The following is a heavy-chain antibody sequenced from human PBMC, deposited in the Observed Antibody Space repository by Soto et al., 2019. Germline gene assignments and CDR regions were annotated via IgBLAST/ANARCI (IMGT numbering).Heavy chain of an antibody. Sequence: QVHLVESGGGVVQPGRSLRLSCAASGFAFSGYGMHWVRQAPGKGLEWVTFIGHDGSNRYYVDSVKGRFTISRDKSKNTLYLQMNSLRADDTAVYYCARGLVPPAVSLTKRFRYGMDVWGQGTTVTVSS. CDR1: GFAFSGYG. CDR2: IGHDGSNR. CDR3: ARGLVPPAVSLTKRFRYGMDV. V-gene: IGHV3-33*01. J-gene: IGHJ6*02. D-gene: IGHD2-2*01.